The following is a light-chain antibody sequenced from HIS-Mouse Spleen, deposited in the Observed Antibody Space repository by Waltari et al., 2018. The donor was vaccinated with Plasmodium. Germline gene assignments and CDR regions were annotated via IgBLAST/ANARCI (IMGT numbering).Light chain of an antibody. CDR3: QQLNSYPLT. V-gene: IGKV1-9*01. Sequence: DVQLTQSPSFLSASVGDRVTLTCRARQGISSYLAWYQQKPGKAPKLLIYAASTLQSGVPSSFSGSGSGTEFTLTISSLQPEDFATYYCQQLNSYPLTFGGGTKVEIK. CDR1: QGISSY. CDR2: AAS. J-gene: IGKJ4*01.